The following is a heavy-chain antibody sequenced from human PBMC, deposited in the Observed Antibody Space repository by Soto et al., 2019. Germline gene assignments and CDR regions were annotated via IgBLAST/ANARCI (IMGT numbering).Heavy chain of an antibody. V-gene: IGHV4-59*01. CDR3: ARGRHGDIFDY. J-gene: IGHJ4*02. Sequence: PSETLSLTCTVSGGSISSYYWSWIRQPPGKGLEWIGYIYYSGSTNYNPSLKSRVTISVDTSKNQFSLKLSSVTAADTAVYYCARGRHGDIFDYWGQGTLVTVSS. CDR2: IYYSGST. D-gene: IGHD4-17*01. CDR1: GGSISSYY.